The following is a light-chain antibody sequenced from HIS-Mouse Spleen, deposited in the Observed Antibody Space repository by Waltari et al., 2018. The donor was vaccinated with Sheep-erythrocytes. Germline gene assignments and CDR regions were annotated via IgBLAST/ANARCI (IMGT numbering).Light chain of an antibody. CDR2: DVS. J-gene: IGLJ1*01. Sequence: QSALTQPRSVSGSPGQSVTISCTGTSSDVGGYNYVSWYQQHPGKAPKLMIYDVSKRRSGVPDRFSGSKSGNTASRTISGLQAEDEADYYCCSYAGSYNHVFATGTKVTVL. CDR3: CSYAGSYNHV. CDR1: SSDVGGYNY. V-gene: IGLV2-11*01.